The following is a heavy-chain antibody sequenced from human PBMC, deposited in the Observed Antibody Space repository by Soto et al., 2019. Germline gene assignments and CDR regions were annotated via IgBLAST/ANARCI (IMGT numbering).Heavy chain of an antibody. CDR3: ARVLISMTRGVIGSYHYYGMDV. CDR2: ISAYNGNT. D-gene: IGHD3-10*01. Sequence: ASVKVSCKASGYTFTSYGISWVRQAPGQGLEWMGWISAYNGNTNYAQKLQGRVIMTTDTSTSTGYRELRSLRSNDTAVYYCARVLISMTRGVIGSYHYYGMDVWGQGTTVTVSS. CDR1: GYTFTSYG. J-gene: IGHJ6*02. V-gene: IGHV1-18*01.